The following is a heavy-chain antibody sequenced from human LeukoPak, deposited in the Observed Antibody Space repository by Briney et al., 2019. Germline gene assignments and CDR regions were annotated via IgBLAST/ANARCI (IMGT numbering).Heavy chain of an antibody. CDR3: ARDPSSTSSFPL. V-gene: IGHV1-18*01. D-gene: IGHD2-2*01. Sequence: ASVKVSCKASGYTFTEYYIHWVRQAPGQGLEWMGWISAYNGNTNYAQKLQGRVTMTTDTSTSTAYMELRSLRSDDTAVYYCARDPSSTSSFPLWGQGTLVTVSS. J-gene: IGHJ4*02. CDR1: GYTFTEYY. CDR2: ISAYNGNT.